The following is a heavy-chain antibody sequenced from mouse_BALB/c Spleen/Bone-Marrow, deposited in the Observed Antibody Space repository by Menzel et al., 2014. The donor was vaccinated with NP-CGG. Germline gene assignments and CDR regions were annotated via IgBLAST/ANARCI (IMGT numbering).Heavy chain of an antibody. CDR2: INPNNGAT. CDR3: ARRDYGPAWFTY. CDR1: GYTFTEST. D-gene: IGHD1-1*01. Sequence: EVKLVESGPELVKPGASVKISCKTSGYTFTESTINWVKQSHGKSLEWIGGINPNNGATGYNQKFKGKATLTVDKSSSTAYLELRILTSDDSAVYYCARRDYGPAWFTYWGQGTLVTVSA. V-gene: IGHV1-18*01. J-gene: IGHJ3*01.